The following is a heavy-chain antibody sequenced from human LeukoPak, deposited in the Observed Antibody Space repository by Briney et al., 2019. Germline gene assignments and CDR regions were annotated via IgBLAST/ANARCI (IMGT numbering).Heavy chain of an antibody. J-gene: IGHJ5*02. CDR2: LYSGGNI. CDR3: ARDFENFTVSEMFDP. CDR1: GFTVSSNH. V-gene: IGHV3-53*01. Sequence: GGSLRLSCAVSGFTVSSNHLTWVRLAPGKGLEWVSSLYSGGNIYYTDSVRGRFTISRDNSKNTLYLQMNSLRAEDTAVYYCARDFENFTVSEMFDPWGQGTLVTVSS. D-gene: IGHD4-17*01.